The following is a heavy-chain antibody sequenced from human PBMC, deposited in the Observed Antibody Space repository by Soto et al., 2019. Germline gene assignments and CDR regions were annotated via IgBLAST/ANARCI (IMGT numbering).Heavy chain of an antibody. D-gene: IGHD2-2*02. CDR3: AKLPLVPAAISDY. Sequence: GGSLRLSCAASGFTFSSYGMHWVRQAPGKGLEWVAVISYGGSNKYYADSVKGRFTISRDNSKNTLYLQMNSLRAEDTAVYYCAKLPLVPAAISDYWGQGTLVTVSS. J-gene: IGHJ4*02. CDR2: ISYGGSNK. V-gene: IGHV3-30*18. CDR1: GFTFSSYG.